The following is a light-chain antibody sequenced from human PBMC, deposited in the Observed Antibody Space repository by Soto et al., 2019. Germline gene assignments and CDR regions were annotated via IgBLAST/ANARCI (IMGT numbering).Light chain of an antibody. V-gene: IGKV1-39*01. CDR3: QQSHTPPLT. CDR1: QSISRY. CDR2: AAS. Sequence: DIQMTQSPSPLSASVGDSVTGTCRASQSISRYLNWYQQKPGHAPKRLIYAASNLQSGVPSRFSGSGSGTSFTLTISSLHPEDFATYFCQQSHTPPLTFGGGTKVEIK. J-gene: IGKJ4*01.